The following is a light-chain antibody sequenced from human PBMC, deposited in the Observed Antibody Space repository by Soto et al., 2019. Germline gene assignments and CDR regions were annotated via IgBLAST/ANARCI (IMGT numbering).Light chain of an antibody. CDR2: KAS. V-gene: IGKV1-5*03. Sequence: DIQMTQSPSTLSGSVGDRVTITCRASQTICSWLAWYQQKPGKAPKLLIYKASTLKSGVPSRFSGSGSGTEFTLTISSLQPDDFANYYCQHYNSYSEAFGQGTKVELK. CDR1: QTICSW. CDR3: QHYNSYSEA. J-gene: IGKJ1*01.